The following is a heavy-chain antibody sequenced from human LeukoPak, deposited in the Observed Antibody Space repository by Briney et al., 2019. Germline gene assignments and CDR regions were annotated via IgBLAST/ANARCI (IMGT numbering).Heavy chain of an antibody. CDR1: GFTFGDYA. V-gene: IGHV3-23*01. Sequence: PGGSLRLSCTASGFTFGDYAMSWVRQAPGKGLEWVSAISGSGGSTYYADSVKGRFTISRDNSKNTLYLQMNSLRAEDTAVYYCAKAGYCTNGVCYTAYYYYYYYMDVWGKGTTVTISS. J-gene: IGHJ6*03. CDR3: AKAGYCTNGVCYTAYYYYYYYMDV. CDR2: ISGSGGST. D-gene: IGHD2-8*01.